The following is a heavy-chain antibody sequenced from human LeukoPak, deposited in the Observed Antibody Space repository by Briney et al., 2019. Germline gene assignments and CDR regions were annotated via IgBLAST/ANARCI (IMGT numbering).Heavy chain of an antibody. D-gene: IGHD2-8*01. CDR2: IYTSGST. Sequence: SETLSLTCTVSGGSISSYYWSWIRQPAGKGLEWIGRIYTSGSTNYNPSLKSRVTMSVDTSKNQFSLKLSSVTAADTAVYYCARGPLMAVTRKNWFDPWGQGTLVTVSS. J-gene: IGHJ5*02. CDR3: ARGPLMAVTRKNWFDP. V-gene: IGHV4-4*07. CDR1: GGSISSYY.